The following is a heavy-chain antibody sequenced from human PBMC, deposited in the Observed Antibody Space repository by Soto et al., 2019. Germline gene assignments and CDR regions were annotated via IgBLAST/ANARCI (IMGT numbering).Heavy chain of an antibody. CDR1: GFTFDDYA. D-gene: IGHD3-22*01. J-gene: IGHJ4*02. CDR3: AKDMNYYDSSGYFDY. CDR2: ISWNSGSI. V-gene: IGHV3-9*01. Sequence: QPGGSLRLSCAASGFTFDDYAMHWVRQAPGKGLEWVSGISWNSGSIGYADSVKGRFTISRDNAKNSLYLQMNSLRAEDTALYYCAKDMNYYDSSGYFDYWGQGTLVTVSS.